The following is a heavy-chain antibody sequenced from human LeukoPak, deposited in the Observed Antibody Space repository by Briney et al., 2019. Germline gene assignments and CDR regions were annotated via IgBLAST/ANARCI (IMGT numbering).Heavy chain of an antibody. V-gene: IGHV3-21*01. CDR1: GFTFSSYS. CDR2: ISSSISYI. D-gene: IGHD5-12*01. CDR3: ARDLGDSGYDFYYFYY. Sequence: GGSLRPSCAASGFTFSSYSMNWVRQAPGKGLGWVSSISSSISYIYYADSVKSRFTISRDNAKNSMYLPMNSLRAEDTAVYYCARDLGDSGYDFYYFYYWGQGTLFTVSS. J-gene: IGHJ4*02.